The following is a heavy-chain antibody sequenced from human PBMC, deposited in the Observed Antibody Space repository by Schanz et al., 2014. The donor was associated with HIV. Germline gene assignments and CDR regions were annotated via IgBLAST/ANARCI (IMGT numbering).Heavy chain of an antibody. CDR2: ISFDGSNK. CDR1: GFIFSSYA. CDR3: VRDRVGASARYVAFDI. J-gene: IGHJ3*02. D-gene: IGHD1-26*01. Sequence: QVQLVESGGGVVQPGRSLRLSCAASGFIFSSYAMHWVRQAPGKGLEWVAVISFDGSNKYYADSVKGRFTIFTDISDNTVHAQITSLRADDTAVYYCVRDRVGASARYVAFDIWGHGTMVTVSS. V-gene: IGHV3-30*14.